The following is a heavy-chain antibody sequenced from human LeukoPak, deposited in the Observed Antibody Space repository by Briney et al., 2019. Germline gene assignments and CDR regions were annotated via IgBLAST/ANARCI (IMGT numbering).Heavy chain of an antibody. CDR2: IIPILGIA. Sequence: SVTVSCKASGGTFSSYAISWVRQAPGQGLEWMGRIIPILGIANYAQKFQGRVTITADKSTSTAYMELSSLRSEDTAVYYCAGGDSSGWYLSAFDIWGQGTMVTVSS. V-gene: IGHV1-69*04. CDR1: GGTFSSYA. CDR3: AGGDSSGWYLSAFDI. D-gene: IGHD6-19*01. J-gene: IGHJ3*02.